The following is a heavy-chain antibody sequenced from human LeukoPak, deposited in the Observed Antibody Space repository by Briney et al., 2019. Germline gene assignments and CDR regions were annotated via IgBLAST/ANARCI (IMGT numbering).Heavy chain of an antibody. CDR1: GGPIRTYQ. V-gene: IGHV4-59*08. Sequence: SETLSLTCTVSGGPIRTYQWSWIRQPPGKGLEWIGNIHYSGSANYNPSLKSRVIISVDTSKNQFSLKLSSVTAADTAVYYCARHATTVTTSNWFDPWGQGTLVTVSS. D-gene: IGHD4-17*01. CDR2: IHYSGSA. J-gene: IGHJ5*02. CDR3: ARHATTVTTSNWFDP.